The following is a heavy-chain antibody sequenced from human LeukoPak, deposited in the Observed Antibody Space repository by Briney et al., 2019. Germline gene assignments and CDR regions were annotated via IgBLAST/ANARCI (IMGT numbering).Heavy chain of an antibody. D-gene: IGHD3-22*01. CDR3: ARQSYYDSSGYYYYFDY. CDR1: GYSFTSYW. CDR2: IYPGDSDT. V-gene: IGHV5-51*01. Sequence: HGESLKISCKGSGYSFTSYWIGWVRQMPGKGLEWMGIIYPGDSDTRYSPSFQGQVTISADKSISTAYLQWSSLKASDTAMYCCARQSYYDSSGYYYYFDYWGQGTLVTVSS. J-gene: IGHJ4*02.